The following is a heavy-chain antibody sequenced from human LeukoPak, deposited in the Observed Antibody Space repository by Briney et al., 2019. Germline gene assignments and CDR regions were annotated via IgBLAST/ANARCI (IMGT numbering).Heavy chain of an antibody. CDR1: GFTVSSNY. CDR2: IYSGGST. J-gene: IGHJ4*02. CDR3: ARPYYYGS. Sequence: RSGGSLRLSCAASGFTVSSNYMSWVRQAPGKGVEWVSVIYSGGSTYYADSVKGRFTISRDNSKNTLYLQMNSLRAEDTAVYYCARPYYYGSWGQGTLVTVSS. D-gene: IGHD3-10*01. V-gene: IGHV3-66*01.